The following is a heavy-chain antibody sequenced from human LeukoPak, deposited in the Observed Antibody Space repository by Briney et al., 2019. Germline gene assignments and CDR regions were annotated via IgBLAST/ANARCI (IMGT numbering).Heavy chain of an antibody. CDR1: GGSISSRTYY. D-gene: IGHD1-26*01. J-gene: IGHJ4*02. V-gene: IGHV4-39*02. Sequence: SETLSLTCTVSGGSISSRTYYWGWIRQPPGKGLEWIGSIFYSGSSYYNPSLKSRVTISVDTSKNHFSLKLTSVTAADTAVYYCARDSGGYSFDCWGQGTLVTVSS. CDR2: IFYSGSS. CDR3: ARDSGGYSFDC.